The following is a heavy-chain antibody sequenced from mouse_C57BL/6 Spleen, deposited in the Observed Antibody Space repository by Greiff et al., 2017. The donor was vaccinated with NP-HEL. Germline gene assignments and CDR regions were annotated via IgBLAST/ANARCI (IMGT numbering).Heavy chain of an antibody. V-gene: IGHV1-69*01. J-gene: IGHJ1*03. CDR3: ARRRAYYSNYPYWYFDV. D-gene: IGHD2-5*01. Sequence: VKLQQPGAELVMPGASVKLSCKASGYTFTSYWMHWVKQRPGQGLEWIGEIDPSDSYTNYNQKFKGKSTLTVDKSSSTAYMQLSSLTSEDSAVYYCARRRAYYSNYPYWYFDVWGTGTTVTVSS. CDR1: GYTFTSYW. CDR2: IDPSDSYT.